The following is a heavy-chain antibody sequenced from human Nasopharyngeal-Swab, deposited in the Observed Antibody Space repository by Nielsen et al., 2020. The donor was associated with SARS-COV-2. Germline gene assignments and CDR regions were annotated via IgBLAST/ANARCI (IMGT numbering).Heavy chain of an antibody. CDR3: AREGPYCSSTSCYYYMDV. J-gene: IGHJ6*03. CDR2: IYHSGST. D-gene: IGHD2-2*01. Sequence: WIRQPPGKGLEWIGEIYHSGSTNYNPSLKSRVTISVDKSKNQFSLKLSSVTAADTAVYYCAREGPYCSSTSCYYYMDVWGKGTTVTVSS. V-gene: IGHV4-4*02.